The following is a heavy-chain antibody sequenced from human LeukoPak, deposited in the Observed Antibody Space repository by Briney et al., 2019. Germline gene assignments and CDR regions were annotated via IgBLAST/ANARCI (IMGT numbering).Heavy chain of an antibody. CDR3: ARDRYSGYDYYYYYGMDV. D-gene: IGHD5-12*01. CDR2: INPNSGGT. V-gene: IGHV1-2*04. CDR1: GYTFTGYY. Sequence: ASVKVSCKASGYTFTGYYMHWVRQAPGQGLEWMGWINPNSGGTNYAQKFQGWVTMTRDTSISTAYMELSRLRSDDTAVYYCARDRYSGYDYYYYYGMDVWGQGTRSPSP. J-gene: IGHJ6*02.